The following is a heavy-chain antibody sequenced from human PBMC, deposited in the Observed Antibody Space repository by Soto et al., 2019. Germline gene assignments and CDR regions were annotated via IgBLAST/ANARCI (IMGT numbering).Heavy chain of an antibody. Sequence: EVQLVESGGGLVQPGGSRRLSCAASGFTFSIYAMNWVRQAPGKGLEWVSVISGSGGSTYYADSVKGRFTISRDNSKKTLYLQMNGLRAEDTAVYYCARRTVGWYFDLWGRGTLVTVSS. D-gene: IGHD4-17*01. CDR2: ISGSGGST. V-gene: IGHV3-23*04. J-gene: IGHJ2*01. CDR1: GFTFSIYA. CDR3: ARRTVGWYFDL.